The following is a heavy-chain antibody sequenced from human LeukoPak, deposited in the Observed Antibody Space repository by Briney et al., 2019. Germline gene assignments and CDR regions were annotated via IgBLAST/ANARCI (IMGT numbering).Heavy chain of an antibody. V-gene: IGHV3-21*01. CDR1: GFTFSSYS. CDR2: ISSSSSYI. CDR3: ARGLDWGWGAFDI. D-gene: IGHD3-9*01. J-gene: IGHJ3*02. Sequence: GGSLRLSCAASGFTFSSYSMNWVRQAPGKGLEWVSSISSSSSYIYYADSVKGRFTISRDNAKNSLYLQMNSLRAEDTAVYYCARGLDWGWGAFDIWGQGTMVTVSS.